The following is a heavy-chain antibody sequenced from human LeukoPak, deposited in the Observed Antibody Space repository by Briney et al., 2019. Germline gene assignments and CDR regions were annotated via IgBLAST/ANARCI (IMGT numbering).Heavy chain of an antibody. D-gene: IGHD3-22*01. CDR3: ARVSGITMIVVVPSDAFDI. V-gene: IGHV4-34*01. CDR1: GGSFSGYY. Sequence: SETLSLTCAVYGGSFSGYYWSWIRQPPGKGLGWIGSIYYRGSTYYNPSLKSRVTISIDTSKNQFSLKLSSVTAADTAVFHCARVSGITMIVVVPSDAFDIWGQGTMVTVSS. CDR2: IYYRGST. J-gene: IGHJ3*02.